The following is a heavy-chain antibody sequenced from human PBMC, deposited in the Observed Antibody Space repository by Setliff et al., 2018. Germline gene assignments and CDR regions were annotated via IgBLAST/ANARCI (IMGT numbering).Heavy chain of an antibody. J-gene: IGHJ4*02. Sequence: SETLSLTCAVSGYSISSGYYWGWIRQPPGKGLEWIGEIYHSGSTNYNPSLKSRVTISVDKSKNQFSLKLSSVTAADTAVYYCARTYNFWSGYFDYWGQGTLVTVSS. V-gene: IGHV4-38-2*01. CDR2: IYHSGST. CDR1: GYSISSGYY. CDR3: ARTYNFWSGYFDY. D-gene: IGHD3-3*01.